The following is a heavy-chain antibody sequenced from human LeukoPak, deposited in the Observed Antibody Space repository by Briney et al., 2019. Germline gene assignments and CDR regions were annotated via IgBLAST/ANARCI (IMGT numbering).Heavy chain of an antibody. D-gene: IGHD2-15*01. J-gene: IGHJ6*02. CDR3: ARDWPGVGYCSGGSCPWYYYYGMDV. V-gene: IGHV3-23*01. CDR1: GFTFSSYA. CDR2: ISGSGGST. Sequence: GGSLRLSCAASGFTFSSYAMSWVRQAPGKGLEWVSAISGSGGSTYYADSVKGRFTISRDNSKNTLYLQMNSLRAEDTAVYYCARDWPGVGYCSGGSCPWYYYYGMDVWGQGTTVTVSS.